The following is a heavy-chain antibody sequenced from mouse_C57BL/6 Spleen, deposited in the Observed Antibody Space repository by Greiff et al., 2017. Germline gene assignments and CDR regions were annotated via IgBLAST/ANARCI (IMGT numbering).Heavy chain of an antibody. CDR2: INPNNGGT. CDR3: ARTGYYGNYRFAY. Sequence: QLQQSGPELVKPGASVKIPCKASGYTFTDYNMDWVKQSHGKSLEWIGDINPNNGGTIYNQKFKGKATLTVDKSSSTAYMELRSLTSEDTAVYYCARTGYYGNYRFAYWGQGTLVTVSA. D-gene: IGHD2-1*01. J-gene: IGHJ3*01. CDR1: GYTFTDYN. V-gene: IGHV1-18*01.